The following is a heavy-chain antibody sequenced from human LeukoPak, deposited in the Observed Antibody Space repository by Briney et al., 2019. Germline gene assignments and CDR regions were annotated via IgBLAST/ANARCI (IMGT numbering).Heavy chain of an antibody. Sequence: SETLSLTCTVSGGSISGYYWSWIRQPPGKGLEWIGEINHSGSTNYNPSLKSRVTISVDTSKNQFSLKLSSVTAADTAVYYCARGLSAIVYWGQGTLVTVSS. V-gene: IGHV4-34*01. CDR1: GGSISGYY. D-gene: IGHD2-15*01. CDR2: INHSGST. J-gene: IGHJ4*02. CDR3: ARGLSAIVY.